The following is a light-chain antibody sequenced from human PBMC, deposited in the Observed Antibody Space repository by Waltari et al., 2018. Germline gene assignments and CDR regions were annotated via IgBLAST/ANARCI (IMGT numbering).Light chain of an antibody. CDR1: QGINKE. CDR3: QQDYTTPFT. J-gene: IGKJ3*01. CDR2: AAS. Sequence: DIQMTQSPSSLSASVGDRVTVTCRATQGINKELNWYQQKPGKDPTLLIYAASSLQTGVSSRFSGSGSGTDFTFTISSLQPEDVAAYYCQQDYTTPFTFGPGTKLDIK. V-gene: IGKV1-27*01.